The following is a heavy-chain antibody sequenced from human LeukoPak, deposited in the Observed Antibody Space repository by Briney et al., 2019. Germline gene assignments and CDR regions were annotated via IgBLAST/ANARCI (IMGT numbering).Heavy chain of an antibody. CDR2: ISSSGSYI. D-gene: IGHD6-13*01. V-gene: IGHV3-21*01. Sequence: TGGSLRLSCAASRFTFSSYSMNWVRQAPGKGLEWVSSISSSGSYIYYADSVKGRFTISRDNAKDSLFLQMNSLRAEDTAVYYCARDLPMWSSSPWEPYYFDYWGQGTLVTVSS. CDR3: ARDLPMWSSSPWEPYYFDY. J-gene: IGHJ4*02. CDR1: RFTFSSYS.